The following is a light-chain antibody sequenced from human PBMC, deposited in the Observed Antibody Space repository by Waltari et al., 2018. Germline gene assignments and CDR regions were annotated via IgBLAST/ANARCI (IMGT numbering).Light chain of an antibody. J-gene: IGKJ2*01. CDR3: QQSRQWPRRT. CDR2: YAN. CDR1: ESVGTD. V-gene: IGKV3D-15*01. Sequence: EIVMTQSPVTMSVSPGEGVTLSCTASESVGTDVAWYRHKPGQPPRLLIYYANARATGGPARISGSGSGTDFTFTISSLEPEDFAFYYCQQSRQWPRRTFGQGTKLEI.